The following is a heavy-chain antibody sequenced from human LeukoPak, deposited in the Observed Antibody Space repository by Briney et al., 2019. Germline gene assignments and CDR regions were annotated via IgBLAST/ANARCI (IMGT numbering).Heavy chain of an antibody. CDR1: GFTFSTHA. V-gene: IGHV3-64D*06. CDR2: ISSNGGST. D-gene: IGHD4-17*01. Sequence: GGSLRLACSASGFTFSTHAMYWVRQAPGKGLEYVSGISSNGGSTNYADSVKGRFTISRDNSKNTLYLQMSSLRAEDTAVYYCVKSDRPDYADFGLGSWGQGTLVTVSS. J-gene: IGHJ5*02. CDR3: VKSDRPDYADFGLGS.